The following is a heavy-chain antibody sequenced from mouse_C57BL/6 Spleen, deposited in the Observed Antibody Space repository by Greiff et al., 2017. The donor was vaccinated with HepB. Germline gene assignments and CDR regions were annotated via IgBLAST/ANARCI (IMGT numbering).Heavy chain of an antibody. CDR3: ARRNYGSSWDY. Sequence: VQLQQPGAELVRPGSSVKLSCKASGYTFTSYWMDWVKQRPGQGLEWIGNIYPSDSETHYNQKFKDKATLTVDKSSSTAYMQLSSLTSEDSAVYYCARRNYGSSWDYWGQGTTLTVSS. CDR1: GYTFTSYW. V-gene: IGHV1-61*01. J-gene: IGHJ2*01. CDR2: IYPSDSET. D-gene: IGHD1-1*01.